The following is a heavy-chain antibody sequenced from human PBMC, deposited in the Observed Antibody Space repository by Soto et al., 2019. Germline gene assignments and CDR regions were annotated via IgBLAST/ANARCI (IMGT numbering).Heavy chain of an antibody. D-gene: IGHD2-15*01. V-gene: IGHV3-66*01. CDR3: AVDIEVTGMGHYYFDY. CDR1: GFTVSSNY. CDR2: IYADGTT. J-gene: IGHJ4*02. Sequence: EVQLVDSGGGLVRTGGSLRLSCAASGFTVSSNYISWVRQAPGKGLEWVSVIYADGTTYYADSVKDRFTISRDNSKNTVSLQMSRLRAEDTAVYYCAVDIEVTGMGHYYFDYWGQGALVTVSS.